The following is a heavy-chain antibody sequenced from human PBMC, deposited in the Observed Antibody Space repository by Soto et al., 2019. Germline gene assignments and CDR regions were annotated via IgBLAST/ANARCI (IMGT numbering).Heavy chain of an antibody. CDR3: ATGTVGAMDY. J-gene: IGHJ4*02. CDR2: TRNKVDSYTT. D-gene: IGHD1-26*01. Sequence: EVQLVESGGDLVQPGGSLRLSCAASGFTFSDHYMEWVRQAPGKGMEWVGRTRNKVDSYTTEYAASVRGRFTISRDDSKTSLYLQMNSLKTEGKALYYCATGTVGAMDYWGQGTLVHVSS. CDR1: GFTFSDHY. V-gene: IGHV3-72*01.